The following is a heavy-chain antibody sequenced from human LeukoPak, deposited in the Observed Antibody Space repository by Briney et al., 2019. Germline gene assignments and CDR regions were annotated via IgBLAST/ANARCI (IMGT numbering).Heavy chain of an antibody. Sequence: SETLSLTCTVSGGSISSYYWSWIRQPAGKGLEWIGRIYTSGSTNYNPSLKSRVTMSVDTSKNQFSLKLSSVTAADTAVYYCARVGGIAAAGYYYYGMDVWGQGTTVTVSS. V-gene: IGHV4-4*07. D-gene: IGHD6-13*01. CDR1: GGSISSYY. CDR2: IYTSGST. J-gene: IGHJ6*02. CDR3: ARVGGIAAAGYYYYGMDV.